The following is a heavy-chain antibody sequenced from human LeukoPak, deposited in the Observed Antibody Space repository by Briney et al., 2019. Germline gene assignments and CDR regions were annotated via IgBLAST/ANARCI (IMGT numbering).Heavy chain of an antibody. J-gene: IGHJ4*02. CDR3: ARDRSIASDY. CDR2: INSDGSST. Sequence: GGSLRLSCAASGFTFSSYWMHWVRQAPGKGLLWVSRINSDGSSTSYADSVKGRFTISRDNAKNTLYLQLNRLRAEDTAVYYCARDRSIASDYWGQGTLVTVSS. CDR1: GFTFSSYW. D-gene: IGHD6-6*01. V-gene: IGHV3-74*01.